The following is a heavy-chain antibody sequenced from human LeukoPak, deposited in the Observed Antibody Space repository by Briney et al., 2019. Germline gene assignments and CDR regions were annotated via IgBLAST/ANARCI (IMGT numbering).Heavy chain of an antibody. CDR2: ISSSSSYI. CDR1: GFTFSSYS. J-gene: IGHJ4*02. Sequence: PGGSLRLSCAASGFTFSSYSMNWVRQAPGKGLEWVSSISSSSSYIYYADSVKGRFTISRDNAKNSLYLQMNSLRAEDTAVYYCARDYRYYGSGSYYGYWGQGTLVTVSS. CDR3: ARDYRYYGSGSYYGY. V-gene: IGHV3-21*01. D-gene: IGHD3-10*01.